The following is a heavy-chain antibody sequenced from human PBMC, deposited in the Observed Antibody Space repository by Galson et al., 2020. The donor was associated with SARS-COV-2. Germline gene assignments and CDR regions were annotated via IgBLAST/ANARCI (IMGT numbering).Heavy chain of an antibody. Sequence: PSETLSLTCALSGGSFSGYFWSWIRQSPGKGLEWLGEMNDRGGTSYNPSLKSRLTISLDTSKNQFSLRLKSMTAADTAVYYCARGVSRVTMVVVVFTSASYYLDSWGQGTLVTVSS. V-gene: IGHV4-34*01. CDR1: GGSFSGYF. D-gene: IGHD3-22*01. CDR2: MNDRGGT. J-gene: IGHJ4*02. CDR3: ARGVSRVTMVVVVFTSASYYLDS.